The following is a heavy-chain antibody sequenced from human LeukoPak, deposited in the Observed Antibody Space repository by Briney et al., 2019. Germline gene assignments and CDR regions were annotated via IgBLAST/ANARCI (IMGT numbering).Heavy chain of an antibody. CDR2: INHSGST. V-gene: IGHV4-34*01. D-gene: IGHD5-24*01. Sequence: SETLSLTCAVYGGSFSGYYWSWIRQPPGKGLEWIGEINHSGSTNYNPSLKSRVTISVDTSKNQFSLKLSSVTAADTAVYYCARRRDGYKLRYFDYWGQGTLVTVSS. CDR1: GGSFSGYY. J-gene: IGHJ4*02. CDR3: ARRRDGYKLRYFDY.